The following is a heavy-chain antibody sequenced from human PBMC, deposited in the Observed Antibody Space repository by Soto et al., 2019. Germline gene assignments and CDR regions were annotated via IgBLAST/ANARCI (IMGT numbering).Heavy chain of an antibody. J-gene: IGHJ6*02. CDR1: GFTFSSYA. Sequence: QVQLVESGGGVVQPGRSLRLSCAASGFTFSSYAMHWVRQAPGKGLEWVTIISYDGSNKYYADSVKGRFTISRDNSKNTLYLQMNSLRPEDTAVYYCARAGLRFLEWLAYGMDVWGQGTTVTVSS. CDR2: ISYDGSNK. CDR3: ARAGLRFLEWLAYGMDV. V-gene: IGHV3-30-3*01. D-gene: IGHD3-3*01.